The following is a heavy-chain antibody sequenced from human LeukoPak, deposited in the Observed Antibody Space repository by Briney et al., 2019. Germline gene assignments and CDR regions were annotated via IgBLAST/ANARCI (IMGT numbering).Heavy chain of an antibody. CDR1: GYTFTSYG. CDR2: ISAYNGNT. CDR3: ARTADQEYYDSSGYFRN. J-gene: IGHJ4*02. Sequence: ASVKVSCKASGYTFTSYGISWVRQAPGQGLEWMGWISAYNGNTNYAQKLQGRVTMTTDTSTSTAYMELRSLRSDDTAVYYCARTADQEYYDSSGYFRNWGQGTLVTVSS. V-gene: IGHV1-18*01. D-gene: IGHD3-22*01.